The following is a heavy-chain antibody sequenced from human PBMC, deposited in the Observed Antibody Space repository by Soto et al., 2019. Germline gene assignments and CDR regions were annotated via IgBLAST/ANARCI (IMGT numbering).Heavy chain of an antibody. CDR1: GGSISSSNW. D-gene: IGHD1-26*01. CDR2: IYHSGST. Sequence: SETLSLTCAVSGGSISSSNWWSWVRQPPGKGLEWIGEIYHSGSTNYNPYLKSRDTISVDKSKNQLSMKLSSVTAADTAVYYCAKVSGSYYYGMDVWGQGTTVT. J-gene: IGHJ6*02. V-gene: IGHV4-4*02. CDR3: AKVSGSYYYGMDV.